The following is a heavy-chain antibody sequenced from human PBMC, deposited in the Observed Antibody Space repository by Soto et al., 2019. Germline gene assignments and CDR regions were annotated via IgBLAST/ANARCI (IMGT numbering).Heavy chain of an antibody. D-gene: IGHD1-1*01. Sequence: PGGSLRLSCAASAFSFSTSWMHWVRQAPGEGLVWVSRINPDGRTINYADSVKGRFTISRDNAKNTLYLQMNILRVEDTAVYFCATAGNYCFDNWGLGTLVTAPQ. CDR2: INPDGRTI. CDR1: AFSFSTSW. V-gene: IGHV3-74*01. CDR3: ATAGNYCFDN. J-gene: IGHJ4*02.